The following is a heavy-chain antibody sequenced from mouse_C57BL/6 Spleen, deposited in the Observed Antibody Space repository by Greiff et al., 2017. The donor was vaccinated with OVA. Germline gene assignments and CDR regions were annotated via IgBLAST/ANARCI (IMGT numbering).Heavy chain of an antibody. J-gene: IGHJ2*01. CDR3: ARTGVIGCDY. D-gene: IGHD2-14*01. CDR2: INYDGSST. Sequence: EVNLVESEGGLVQPGSSMKLSCTASGFTFSDYYMAWVRQVPEKGLEWVANINYDGSSTYYLDSLKSRFIISRDNAKNILYLQMSSLKSEDTATYYCARTGVIGCDYWGQGTTLTVSS. CDR1: GFTFSDYY. V-gene: IGHV5-16*01.